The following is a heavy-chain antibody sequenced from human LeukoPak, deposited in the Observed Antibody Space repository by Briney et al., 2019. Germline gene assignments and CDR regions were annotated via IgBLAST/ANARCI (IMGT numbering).Heavy chain of an antibody. V-gene: IGHV4-59*01. J-gene: IGHJ4*02. Sequence: SATLSLTCTVSNGSISSFYWTWIRQPPGKGLEWIGYIYYTGTTDYNPSLKSRVTISVDTSKNQFSLKLSSVTAADTAVYYCARGYGRYFDYWGQGTLVTVSP. CDR1: NGSISSFY. CDR2: IYYTGTT. CDR3: ARGYGRYFDY. D-gene: IGHD5-18*01.